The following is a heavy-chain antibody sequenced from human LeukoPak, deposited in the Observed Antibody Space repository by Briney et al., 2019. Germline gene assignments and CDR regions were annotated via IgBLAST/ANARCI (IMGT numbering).Heavy chain of an antibody. D-gene: IGHD3-3*02. V-gene: IGHV3-23*01. J-gene: IGHJ3*02. CDR1: GFGFSTNP. Sequence: PGGSLRLSCAASGFGFSTNPMSWVRQAPGKGLEWVSAISPDKTYYADSVKGRLTISRDNYKNTVDLHMNSPRAEDTAIYYCVKEHVDRAFTRSFEIWGQGIVVTLSS. CDR2: ISPDKT. CDR3: VKEHVDRAFTRSFEI.